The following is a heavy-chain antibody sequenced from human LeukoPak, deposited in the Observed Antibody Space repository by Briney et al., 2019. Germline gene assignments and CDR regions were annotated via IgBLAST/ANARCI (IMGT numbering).Heavy chain of an antibody. Sequence: NPSETLSLTCTVSGGSISSSTYYWGWIRQPPGKGLEWIGSIYYSGTTYYNPSLKSRITISVDTSKNQFSLKLSSVTAADTAVYYCARGSRMITLGGVITPRYYFDYWGQGTLVTVSS. CDR1: GGSISSSTYY. CDR2: IYYSGTT. CDR3: ARGSRMITLGGVITPRYYFDY. J-gene: IGHJ4*02. V-gene: IGHV4-39*07. D-gene: IGHD3-16*02.